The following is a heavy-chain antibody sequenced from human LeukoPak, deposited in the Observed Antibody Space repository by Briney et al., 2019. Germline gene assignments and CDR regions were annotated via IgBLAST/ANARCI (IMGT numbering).Heavy chain of an antibody. D-gene: IGHD3-10*01. Sequence: SGPTLVKPTQTLTLTCMFSGFSLNISGAGVGWIRQPPRKALERLALIYWDDDRRYSPSLKSRFTITKDTSKNQVVLTMTNMDPVDTATYYCAHRRQPTFGEWSVHAFDIWGQGTMVTVSS. V-gene: IGHV2-5*02. J-gene: IGHJ3*02. CDR3: AHRRQPTFGEWSVHAFDI. CDR2: IYWDDDR. CDR1: GFSLNISGAG.